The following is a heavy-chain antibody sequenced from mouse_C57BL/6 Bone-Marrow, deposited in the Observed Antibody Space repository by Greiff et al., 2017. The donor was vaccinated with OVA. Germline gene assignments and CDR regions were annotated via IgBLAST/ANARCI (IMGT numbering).Heavy chain of an antibody. Sequence: EVKVVESGGGLVKPGGSLKLSCAASGFTFSSYAMSWVRQTPEKRLEWVATISDGGSYTYYPDNVKGRFTISRDNAKNNLYLQMSHLKSEDTAMYYCARAPYDYDEGAWFAYWGQGTLVTVSA. D-gene: IGHD2-4*01. J-gene: IGHJ3*01. CDR2: ISDGGSYT. CDR1: GFTFSSYA. V-gene: IGHV5-4*03. CDR3: ARAPYDYDEGAWFAY.